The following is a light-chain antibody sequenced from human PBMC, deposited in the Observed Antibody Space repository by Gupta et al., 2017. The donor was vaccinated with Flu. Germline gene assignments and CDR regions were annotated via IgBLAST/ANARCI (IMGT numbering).Light chain of an antibody. Sequence: SVMQQPRQVSGHTGQTVTISYTGSSANIVATYDVHWYQHLPGTAPKLIIHDNDKRPSGVPERFSGSKSGSSASLAITGLEAGDEADYYCQAWDSRRDVRVLGGGTKLTVL. V-gene: IGLV1-40*02. CDR1: SANIVATYD. CDR2: DND. J-gene: IGLJ3*02. CDR3: QAWDSRRDVRV.